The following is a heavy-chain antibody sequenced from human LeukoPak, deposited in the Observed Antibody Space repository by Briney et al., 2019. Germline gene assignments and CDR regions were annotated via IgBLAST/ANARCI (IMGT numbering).Heavy chain of an antibody. V-gene: IGHV4-59*08. CDR3: ARHYCSGGNCYYFDH. CDR1: GGSLSGYY. D-gene: IGHD2-15*01. Sequence: PSETLSLTCTVSGGSLSGYYWSWIRQPPGQGLEWIGFIYYRGPSKYNPSLMSRVTMSVDTSKNQVSLKLSSVTAADTAVYYCARHYCSGGNCYYFDHWGQGTLVTVSS. J-gene: IGHJ4*02. CDR2: IYYRGPS.